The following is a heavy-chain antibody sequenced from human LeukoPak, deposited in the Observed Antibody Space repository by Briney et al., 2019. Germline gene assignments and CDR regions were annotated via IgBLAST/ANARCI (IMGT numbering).Heavy chain of an antibody. CDR3: AIGHYRNIPG. J-gene: IGHJ4*02. Sequence: GGSLRLSCAAAGFAVSSKYMNWVRQAPGKGLEWVSVIYTDGSTYYADSVRARFSISRDDSKNTLSLQMNSLRAEDTAVYYCAIGHYRNIPGWGQGTLVTVSS. CDR1: GFAVSSKY. CDR2: IYTDGST. D-gene: IGHD1/OR15-1a*01. V-gene: IGHV3-66*01.